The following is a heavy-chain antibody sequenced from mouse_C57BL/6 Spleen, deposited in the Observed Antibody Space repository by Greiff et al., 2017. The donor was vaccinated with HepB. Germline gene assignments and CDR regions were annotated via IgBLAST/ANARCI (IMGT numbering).Heavy chain of an antibody. J-gene: IGHJ2*01. D-gene: IGHD1-1*01. V-gene: IGHV1-53*01. CDR3: AGALYCGSSSYYFDY. CDR2: INPSNGDT. CDR1: GYTFTSYW. Sequence: VQLQQPGTELVKPGASVKLSCKASGYTFTSYWMHWVKQRPGQGLEWIGNINPSNGDTNYNEKFKSKATLTVDKSSSTAYMQLSSLTSGDSAVYDCAGALYCGSSSYYFDYWGQGTTLTVSS.